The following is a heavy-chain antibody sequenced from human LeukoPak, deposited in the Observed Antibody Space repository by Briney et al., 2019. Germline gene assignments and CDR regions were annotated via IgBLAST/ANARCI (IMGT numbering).Heavy chain of an antibody. CDR3: STISYVVVTAPGGY. D-gene: IGHD2-21*02. J-gene: IGHJ4*02. V-gene: IGHV3-23*01. Sequence: GGSLRLSCTASGLTFSSYAMTWVRQAPGKGLEWVSGINGSGSRTYYADSVKGRFTISRDKSKNTVYLQMNSLKTEDTAVYYCSTISYVVVTAPGGYWGQGTLVTVSS. CDR1: GLTFSSYA. CDR2: INGSGSRT.